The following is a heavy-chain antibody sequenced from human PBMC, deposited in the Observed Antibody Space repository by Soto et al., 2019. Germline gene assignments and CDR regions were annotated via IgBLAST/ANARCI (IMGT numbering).Heavy chain of an antibody. D-gene: IGHD6-13*01. Sequence: PGGSLRPSCAASGFTFSSYAMSWVRQAPGKGLEWVSAISGSGGSTYYADSVKGRFTISRDNSKNTLYLQMNSLRAEDTAVYYCAKDSYSRSCFDYWGQGTLVTVSS. CDR1: GFTFSSYA. CDR3: AKDSYSRSCFDY. J-gene: IGHJ4*02. V-gene: IGHV3-23*01. CDR2: ISGSGGST.